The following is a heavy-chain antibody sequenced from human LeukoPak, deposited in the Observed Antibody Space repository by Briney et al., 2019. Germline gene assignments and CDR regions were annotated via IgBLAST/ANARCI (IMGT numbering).Heavy chain of an antibody. CDR1: GFTFSSYA. Sequence: PGGSLRLSCAASGFTFSSYAMHWVRQAPGKGLERVAVISYDGSNKYYADSVKGRFTISRDNSKNTLYLQMNSLRAEDTAVYYCARGQQWLVNGNGDYWGQGTLVTVSS. CDR3: ARGQQWLVNGNGDY. D-gene: IGHD6-19*01. V-gene: IGHV3-30*04. CDR2: ISYDGSNK. J-gene: IGHJ4*02.